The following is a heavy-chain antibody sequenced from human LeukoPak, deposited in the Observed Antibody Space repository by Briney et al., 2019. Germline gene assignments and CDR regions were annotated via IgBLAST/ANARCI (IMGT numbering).Heavy chain of an antibody. CDR1: GYTFTDHY. V-gene: IGHV1-69-2*01. Sequence: ASVKISCKVSGYTFTDHYLHWVQQAPGKELEWVGLVDPEDGKTTYAEKFQGRVTITADTSTATAYMELSSLRSEDTAVYYCATGIIATTRVDYWGQGTLVTVSS. D-gene: IGHD5-12*01. CDR3: ATGIIATTRVDY. CDR2: VDPEDGKT. J-gene: IGHJ4*02.